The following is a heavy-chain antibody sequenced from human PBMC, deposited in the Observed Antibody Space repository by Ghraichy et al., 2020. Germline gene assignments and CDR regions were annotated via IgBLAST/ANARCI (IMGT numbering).Heavy chain of an antibody. Sequence: LSLTCAASGFTFSSNWMSWVRQAPGKGLEWVANIKQDGSEKYYVDSVKGRFTISRDNAKNSLYLQMNGLRDEDTAVYYCARGGYDYTDYWGQGTLVTVSS. CDR1: GFTFSSNW. J-gene: IGHJ4*02. D-gene: IGHD5-12*01. V-gene: IGHV3-7*01. CDR3: ARGGYDYTDY. CDR2: IKQDGSEK.